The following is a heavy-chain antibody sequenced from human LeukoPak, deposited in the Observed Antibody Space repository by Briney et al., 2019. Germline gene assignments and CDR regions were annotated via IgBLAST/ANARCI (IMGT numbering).Heavy chain of an antibody. CDR3: ARDPRIAAAGTVGHWFDP. V-gene: IGHV1-2*02. J-gene: IGHJ5*02. CDR1: GYTFTSYH. D-gene: IGHD6-13*01. Sequence: ASVKVSCKASGYTFTSYHMHWVRQAPGQGLEWMGWINPNSGGTNYAQKFQGRVTMTRDTSISTAYMELSRLRSDDTAVYYCARDPRIAAAGTVGHWFDPWGQGTLVTVSS. CDR2: INPNSGGT.